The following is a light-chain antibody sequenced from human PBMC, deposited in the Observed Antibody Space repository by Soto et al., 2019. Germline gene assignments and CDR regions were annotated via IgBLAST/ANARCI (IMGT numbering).Light chain of an antibody. CDR3: QQYKGDST. CDR2: DAS. Sequence: DIQMTQSPSTLSAPVGDRVTITCRASQSVSNWVAWYQAKPGKTPQLLIYDASTLQGGVPSRFSGSGSGTDFTLTISSLQPDDLATYYGQQYKGDSTFGGGPKVEI. J-gene: IGKJ4*01. V-gene: IGKV1-5*01. CDR1: QSVSNW.